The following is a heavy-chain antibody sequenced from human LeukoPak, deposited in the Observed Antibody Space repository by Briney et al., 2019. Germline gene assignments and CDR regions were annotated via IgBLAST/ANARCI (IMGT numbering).Heavy chain of an antibody. J-gene: IGHJ4*02. CDR2: ISSSGSTI. Sequence: PGGSLRLSCAASGFTFSSYEMNWVRQAPGKGLEWVSYISSSGSTIYYADSVKGRFTISRDNAKNSLYLQMTSLRAEDTAVYYCASGMPGHYYGSGSLDYWGQGTLVTVSS. CDR1: GFTFSSYE. CDR3: ASGMPGHYYGSGSLDY. V-gene: IGHV3-48*03. D-gene: IGHD3-10*01.